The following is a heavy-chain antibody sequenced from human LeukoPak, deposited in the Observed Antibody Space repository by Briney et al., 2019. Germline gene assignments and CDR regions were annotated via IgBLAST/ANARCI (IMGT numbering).Heavy chain of an antibody. D-gene: IGHD3-10*01. V-gene: IGHV3-23*01. CDR3: AKSLTMVRGVLGNWFDP. CDR1: GFTFSNYA. J-gene: IGHJ5*02. CDR2: ISGSGGST. Sequence: PGGSLRLSCAASGFTFSNYAMNWVRQAPGMGLEWVSAISGSGGSTYYADSVKGRFTISRDNSKNTLYLQMNSLRAEDTAVYYCAKSLTMVRGVLGNWFDPWGQGTLVTVSS.